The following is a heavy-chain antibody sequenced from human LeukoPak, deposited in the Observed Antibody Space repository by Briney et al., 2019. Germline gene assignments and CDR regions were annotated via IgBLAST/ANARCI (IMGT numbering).Heavy chain of an antibody. CDR2: SGSSGDIT. J-gene: IGHJ5*02. Sequence: GVSLRLSCPASGFTFSSYAMSWVRQAPAIGLEWVSSSGSSGDITYYEDSVKGRFTISRDNSKNTLYLQMNGLRAEDTAAYYCARGPTETTRWFDPWGQGTLVTDSS. V-gene: IGHV3-23*01. D-gene: IGHD1-7*01. CDR3: ARGPTETTRWFDP. CDR1: GFTFSSYA.